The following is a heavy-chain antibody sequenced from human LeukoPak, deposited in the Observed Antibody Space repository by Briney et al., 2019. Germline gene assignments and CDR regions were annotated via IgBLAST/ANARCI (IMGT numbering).Heavy chain of an antibody. CDR2: IWYDGSNK. J-gene: IGHJ4*02. CDR3: ARDQYSGSYYGDY. Sequence: GRSLRLSCAASGFTFSSYGMHWVRQAPGKGLEWVAVIWYDGSNKYYADSVKGRFTISRDNSKNTLCLQMNSLRAEDTAVYYCARDQYSGSYYGDYWGQGTLVTVSS. D-gene: IGHD1-26*01. V-gene: IGHV3-33*01. CDR1: GFTFSSYG.